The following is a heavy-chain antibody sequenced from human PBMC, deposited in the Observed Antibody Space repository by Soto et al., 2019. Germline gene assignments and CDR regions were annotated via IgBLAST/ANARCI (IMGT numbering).Heavy chain of an antibody. D-gene: IGHD3-9*01. Sequence: ASVKVSCKASGYTFTSYGISWVRRAPGQGPEWMGWISAYNGNTDYAQKLQGRVTMTTDTSTSTAYMELRSLRSDDTAVYYCARDHLSISYFVRRWKTIGGDWGQGTMVTVSS. V-gene: IGHV1-18*04. J-gene: IGHJ4*02. CDR3: ARDHLSISYFVRRWKTIGGD. CDR1: GYTFTSYG. CDR2: ISAYNGNT.